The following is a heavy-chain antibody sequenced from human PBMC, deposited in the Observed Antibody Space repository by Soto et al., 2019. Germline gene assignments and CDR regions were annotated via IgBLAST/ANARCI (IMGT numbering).Heavy chain of an antibody. CDR1: GFTFSNAW. J-gene: IGHJ3*02. Sequence: GSLRLSCAASGFTFSNAWMSWVRQAPGKGLEWVGRIKSKTDGGTTDYAAPVKGRFTISRDDSKNTLYLQMNSLKTEDTAVYYCTTARAVSGYYLAVFDIWGQGTMVTVSS. D-gene: IGHD3-22*01. CDR2: IKSKTDGGTT. CDR3: TTARAVSGYYLAVFDI. V-gene: IGHV3-15*01.